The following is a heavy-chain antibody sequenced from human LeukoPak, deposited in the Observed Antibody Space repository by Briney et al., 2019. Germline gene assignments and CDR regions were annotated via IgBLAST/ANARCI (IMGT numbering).Heavy chain of an antibody. CDR3: ASSGSYRFDY. CDR1: GFTFSSYW. D-gene: IGHD1-26*01. V-gene: IGHV3-7*01. Sequence: GGSLRLSCAASGFTFSSYWMQWVRQAPGKGLEWVANIKQDGSEKYYVDSVKGRFTISRDNAKNSLYLQMNSLRVEDTAVYYCASSGSYRFDYWGQGTLVTVSS. CDR2: IKQDGSEK. J-gene: IGHJ4*02.